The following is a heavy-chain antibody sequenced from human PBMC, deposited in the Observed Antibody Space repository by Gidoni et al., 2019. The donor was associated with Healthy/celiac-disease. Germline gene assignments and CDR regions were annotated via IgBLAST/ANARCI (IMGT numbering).Heavy chain of an antibody. CDR3: AKDRRGRLINYYYYGMDV. Sequence: EVQLLESGGGLVQPGGSLRLSCAASGFTFSSSPMRWVRQAPGKGLEWVSAISGSGGSTYYADSVKGRFTISRDNSKNTLYLQMNSLRAEDTAVYYCAKDRRGRLINYYYYGMDVWGQGTTVTVSS. CDR2: ISGSGGST. J-gene: IGHJ6*02. CDR1: GFTFSSSP. V-gene: IGHV3-23*01. D-gene: IGHD3-16*01.